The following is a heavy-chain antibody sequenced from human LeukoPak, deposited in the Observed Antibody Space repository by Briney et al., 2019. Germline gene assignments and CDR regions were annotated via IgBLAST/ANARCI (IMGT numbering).Heavy chain of an antibody. CDR1: GGSFSGYY. CDR2: INHSRST. Sequence: PSETLSLTCAVYGGSFSGYYWSWIRQPQGKGLEWIGEINHSRSTNYNPSLKSRVTISVDTSKNQFSLKLSSVTAADTAVYYCARDPGYSSGWYWFDPWGQGTLVTVSS. J-gene: IGHJ5*02. CDR3: ARDPGYSSGWYWFDP. V-gene: IGHV4-34*01. D-gene: IGHD6-19*01.